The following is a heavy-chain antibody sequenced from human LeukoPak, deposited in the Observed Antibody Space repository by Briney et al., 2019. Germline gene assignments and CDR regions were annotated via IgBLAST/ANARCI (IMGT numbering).Heavy chain of an antibody. CDR1: GFTFSSYS. V-gene: IGHV3-21*01. D-gene: IGHD5-18*01. J-gene: IGHJ4*02. CDR2: ISSSSSYI. CDR3: ARDPGQQLWFQVIWNYFDY. Sequence: GGSLRLSCAASGFTFSSYSMNWVRQAPGHGLEWVSSISSSSSYIYYADSVKGRFTISRDNAKNSLYLQMNSLRAEDTAVYYCARDPGQQLWFQVIWNYFDYWGQGTLVTVSS.